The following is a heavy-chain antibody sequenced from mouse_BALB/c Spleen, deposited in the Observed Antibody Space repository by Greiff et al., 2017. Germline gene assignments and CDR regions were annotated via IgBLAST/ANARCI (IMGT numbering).Heavy chain of an antibody. V-gene: IGHV5-6-4*01. Sequence: EVKLMESGGGLVKPGGSLKLSCAASGFTFSSYTMSWVRQTPEKRLEWVATISSGGSYTYYPDSVKGRFTISRDNAKNTLYLQMSSLKSEDTAMYYCTRDPLNYGSKAWFAYWGQGTLVTVSA. D-gene: IGHD1-1*01. CDR2: ISSGGSYT. CDR1: GFTFSSYT. CDR3: TRDPLNYGSKAWFAY. J-gene: IGHJ3*01.